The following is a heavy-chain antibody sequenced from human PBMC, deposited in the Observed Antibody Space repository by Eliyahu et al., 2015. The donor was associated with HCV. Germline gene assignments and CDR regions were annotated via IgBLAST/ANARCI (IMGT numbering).Heavy chain of an antibody. Sequence: EVQLVESGXGLVQPXGSLRLSCSAXGFPFSSYAMHWVXQAPGKGLEYVSAISSNGGSTYYADSVKGRFTISRDNSKNTLYLQMSSLRAEDTAVYYCVPVPWEDYGGNFFDYWGQGTLVTVSS. CDR1: GFPFSSYA. CDR3: VPVPWEDYGGNFFDY. CDR2: ISSNGGST. D-gene: IGHD4-23*01. J-gene: IGHJ4*02. V-gene: IGHV3-64D*09.